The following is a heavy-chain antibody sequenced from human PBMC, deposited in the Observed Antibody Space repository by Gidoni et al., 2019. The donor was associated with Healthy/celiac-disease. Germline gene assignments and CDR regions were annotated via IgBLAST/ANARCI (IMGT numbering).Heavy chain of an antibody. CDR1: GFTFDDYA. V-gene: IGHV3-9*01. J-gene: IGHJ4*02. CDR2: ISWNSGSI. D-gene: IGHD3-10*01. CDR3: ANFLMVRGG. Sequence: EVQLVESGGGLVQPGRSLRLSCAASGFTFDDYAMHWVRQAPGKGLEWVSGISWNSGSIGYADSVKGRFTISRDNAKNSLYLQMNSLRAEDTALYYCANFLMVRGGWGQGTLVTVSS.